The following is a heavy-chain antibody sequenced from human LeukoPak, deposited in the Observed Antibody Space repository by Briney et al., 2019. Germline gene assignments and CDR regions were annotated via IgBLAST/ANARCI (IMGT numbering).Heavy chain of an antibody. CDR1: GGSISSGSYY. D-gene: IGHD3-22*01. CDR3: ARVNYYDSSGIDY. CDR2: IYTSGSN. J-gene: IGHJ4*02. Sequence: SQTLSLTCTVSGGSISSGSYYWSWIRQPAGTGLEWNGRIYTSGSNNYNPSLKSRVTISVDTSKNQFSLKLSSVTAADTAVYYCARVNYYDSSGIDYWGQGTLVTVSS. V-gene: IGHV4-61*02.